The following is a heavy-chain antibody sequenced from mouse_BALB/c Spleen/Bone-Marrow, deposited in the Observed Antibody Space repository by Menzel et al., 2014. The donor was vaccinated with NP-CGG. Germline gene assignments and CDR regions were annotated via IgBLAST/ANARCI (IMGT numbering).Heavy chain of an antibody. J-gene: IGHJ3*01. CDR1: GFTFSSYG. V-gene: IGHV5-6-3*01. CDR2: INTNGGDT. D-gene: IGHD2-2*01. Sequence: EVQGVESGGGLVQPGGSLKLSCAASGFTFSSYGMSWVRQTPDKRLEFVANINTNGGDTYYPDSVKGRFTISRDNAKNTLYLQMSSLKSEDTAMYYCARVDVYVSWFAYWGQWILVTVSA. CDR3: ARVDVYVSWFAY.